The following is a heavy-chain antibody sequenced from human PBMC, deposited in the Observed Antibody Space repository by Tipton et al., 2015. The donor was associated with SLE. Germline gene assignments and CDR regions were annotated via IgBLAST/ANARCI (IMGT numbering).Heavy chain of an antibody. CDR2: IYYSGST. CDR3: TRSLYNTNWFWFDP. J-gene: IGHJ5*02. D-gene: IGHD6-13*01. V-gene: IGHV4-39*07. Sequence: TLSLTCTVSGGSISSSSYYWGWIRQPPGKGLEWIGSIYYSGSTNYNPSLKSRVTISLGASKNQFSLKLSSVTAADTAMYYCTRSLYNTNWFWFDPWGQGTLVTVSS. CDR1: GGSISSSSYY.